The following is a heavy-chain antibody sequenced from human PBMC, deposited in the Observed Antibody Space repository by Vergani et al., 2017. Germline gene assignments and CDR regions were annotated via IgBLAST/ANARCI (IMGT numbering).Heavy chain of an antibody. V-gene: IGHV3-23*01. D-gene: IGHD6-13*01. CDR2: ISGRGGST. J-gene: IGHJ4*02. CDR3: TTAIAAAASYFDY. CDR1: GFTFSSYA. Sequence: EVQLLESGGGLVQPGGSLRLSCAASGFTFSSYAMSWVRQAPGKGLEWVSAISGRGGSTYYADSVKGRFTISRDNSKNTLYLQMNSLRAEDTAVYYCTTAIAAAASYFDYWGQGTLVTVSS.